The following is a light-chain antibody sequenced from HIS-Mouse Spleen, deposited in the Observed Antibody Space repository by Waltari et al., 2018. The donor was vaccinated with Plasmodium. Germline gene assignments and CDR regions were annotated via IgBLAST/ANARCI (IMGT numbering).Light chain of an antibody. J-gene: IGLJ3*02. CDR3: YSTDSSGNHRV. V-gene: IGLV3-10*01. CDR1: ALPKNY. Sequence: SYELTQPPSVSVSPGQTARITCSGAALPKNYAYWYQHKSGQAPVLVIYEDSKRPSGIPERFSGSSSGTMATLTISGAQVEDEADYYCYSTDSSGNHRVFGGGTKLTVL. CDR2: EDS.